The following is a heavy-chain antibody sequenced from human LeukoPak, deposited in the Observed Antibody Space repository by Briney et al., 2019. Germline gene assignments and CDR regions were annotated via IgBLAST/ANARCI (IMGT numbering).Heavy chain of an antibody. V-gene: IGHV4-59*12. CDR2: IYYSGST. CDR3: ARGYCSGGSCYDPGRYYYYYGMDV. Sequence: SETLSLTCTVSGGSISSYYWSWIRQPPGKGLEWIGYIYYSGSTNYNPSLKSRVTISVDTSKNQFSLKLSSVTAADTAVYYCARGYCSGGSCYDPGRYYYYYGMDVWGQGTTVTVSS. J-gene: IGHJ6*02. D-gene: IGHD2-15*01. CDR1: GGSISSYY.